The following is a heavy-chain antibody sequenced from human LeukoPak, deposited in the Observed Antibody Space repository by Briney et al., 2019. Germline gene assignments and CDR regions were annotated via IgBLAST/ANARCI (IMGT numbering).Heavy chain of an antibody. V-gene: IGHV4-4*07. CDR2: IYTSGST. CDR1: GGSISSYY. CDR3: AREAGRFLEWLLSHHWYFDL. J-gene: IGHJ2*01. D-gene: IGHD3-3*01. Sequence: SETLSLTCTVSGGSISSYYWSWIRQPAGKGLEWIGRIYTSGSTNYNPSLKSRVSMSVDTSKNQFSLKLSSVTAADTAVYYCAREAGRFLEWLLSHHWYFDLWGRGTLVTVSS.